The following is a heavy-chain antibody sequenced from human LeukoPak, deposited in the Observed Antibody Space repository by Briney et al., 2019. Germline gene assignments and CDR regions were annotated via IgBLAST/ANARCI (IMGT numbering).Heavy chain of an antibody. CDR1: GFTFSSYW. CDR2: IKEDGSEK. V-gene: IGHV3-7*01. J-gene: IGHJ6*03. CDR3: ARVRYMDV. Sequence: GGSLRLSCAVSGFTFSSYWMNSVRQAPGKGLEWVANIKEDGSEKNYVDSVKGRFTISRDNAKNSLYLQMNSLRAEDTAVYYCARVRYMDVWGKGTTVTVSS.